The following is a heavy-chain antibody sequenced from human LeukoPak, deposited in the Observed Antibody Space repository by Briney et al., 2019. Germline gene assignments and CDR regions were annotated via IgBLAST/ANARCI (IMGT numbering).Heavy chain of an antibody. CDR3: ARENGYCSSTSCQNWFDP. Sequence: GASVKVSCKASGGTLSSYAISWVRQAPGQGLEWMGGIIPIFGTANYAQKFQGRVTITADKSTSTAYMELSSLRSEDTAVYYCARENGYCSSTSCQNWFDPWGQGTLVTVSS. V-gene: IGHV1-69*06. D-gene: IGHD2-2*01. CDR2: IIPIFGTA. CDR1: GGTLSSYA. J-gene: IGHJ5*02.